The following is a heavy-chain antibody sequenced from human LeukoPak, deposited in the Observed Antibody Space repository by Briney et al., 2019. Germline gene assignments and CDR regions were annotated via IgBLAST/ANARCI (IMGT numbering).Heavy chain of an antibody. CDR1: GYTFTGYY. CDR2: INPNSGNT. V-gene: IGHV1-8*03. J-gene: IGHJ4*02. Sequence: VASVKVSCKASGYTFTGYYMHWVRQAPGQGLEGMGWINPNSGNTGYAQKFQGRVTITRNTSISTAYMELSSLRSEDTAVYYCARGGYDFWSGYYPLDYWGQGTLVTVSS. D-gene: IGHD3-3*01. CDR3: ARGGYDFWSGYYPLDY.